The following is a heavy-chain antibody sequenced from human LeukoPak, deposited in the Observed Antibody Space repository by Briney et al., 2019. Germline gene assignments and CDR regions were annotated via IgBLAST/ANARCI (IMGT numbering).Heavy chain of an antibody. CDR2: IRYDGSNK. V-gene: IGHV3-30*02. CDR3: AREDIILNWFDP. J-gene: IGHJ5*02. CDR1: GFTFSSYG. D-gene: IGHD2-8*01. Sequence: GGSLRLSCAASGFTFSSYGMHWVRQAPGKGLEWVAFIRYDGSNKYYADSVKGRFTISRDNSKNTLYLQMNSLRAEDTAVYYCAREDIILNWFDPWGQGTLVTVSS.